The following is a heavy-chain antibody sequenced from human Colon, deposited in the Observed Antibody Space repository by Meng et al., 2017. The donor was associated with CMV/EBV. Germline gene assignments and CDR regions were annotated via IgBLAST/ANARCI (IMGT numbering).Heavy chain of an antibody. D-gene: IGHD2-21*01. J-gene: IGHJ3*02. V-gene: IGHV4-39*07. CDR2: VYYSGYT. Sequence: LRLSCNVSGGSISSTSYYWAWIRQSPGKGLEWIGSVYYSGYTYSNPSLSSRLSISVDRSKNQFFLRLSSVTAADTAVYYCARDRHSEVVIALKGTFDIWGQGTRVTVSS. CDR3: ARDRHSEVVIALKGTFDI. CDR1: GGSISSTSYY.